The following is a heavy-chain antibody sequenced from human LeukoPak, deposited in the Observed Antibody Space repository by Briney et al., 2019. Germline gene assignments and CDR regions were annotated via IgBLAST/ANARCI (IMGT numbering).Heavy chain of an antibody. V-gene: IGHV3-66*01. CDR3: ARDRATMGGDSYAFDI. CDR2: IYSGGST. J-gene: IGHJ3*02. Sequence: PGGSLRLSCAASGFTVSSNYMSWVRQAPGRGLEWVSVIYSGGSTYYADSVKGRFTISRDNSKNTLYLQMNSLRAEDTAVYYCARDRATMGGDSYAFDIWGQGTMVTVSS. D-gene: IGHD1-26*01. CDR1: GFTVSSNY.